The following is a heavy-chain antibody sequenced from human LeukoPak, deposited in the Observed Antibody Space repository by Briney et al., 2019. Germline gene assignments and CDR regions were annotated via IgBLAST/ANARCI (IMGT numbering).Heavy chain of an antibody. CDR3: ARSHDYGSYYFDY. D-gene: IGHD4-17*01. CDR1: GFTVSSNY. CDR2: IYSGGST. Sequence: GGSLRLSCAASGFTVSSNYMSWVRQAPGKGLEWVSVIYSGGSTYYADSVKGRFTISRDNSKNTLYLQMSSLRAEDTAVYYCARSHDYGSYYFDYWGQGTLVTVSS. V-gene: IGHV3-53*01. J-gene: IGHJ4*02.